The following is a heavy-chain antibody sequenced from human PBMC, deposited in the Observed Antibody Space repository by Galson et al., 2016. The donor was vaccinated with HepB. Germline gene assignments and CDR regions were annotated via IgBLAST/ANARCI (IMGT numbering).Heavy chain of an antibody. V-gene: IGHV3-33*08. J-gene: IGHJ5*02. D-gene: IGHD2-2*01. Sequence: SLRLSCAASGFTISSYGIHWVRQVPGKALEWVALIWHDGSNKFYADSVKGRFTTSRDNSKNTLYLQVNSLTVEDTAVYYCARDRFCSNTRCYGWLDPWGQGTLVTVSS. CDR3: ARDRFCSNTRCYGWLDP. CDR1: GFTISSYG. CDR2: IWHDGSNK.